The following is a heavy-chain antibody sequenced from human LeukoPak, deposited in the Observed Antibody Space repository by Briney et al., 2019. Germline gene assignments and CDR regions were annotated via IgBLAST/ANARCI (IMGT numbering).Heavy chain of an antibody. J-gene: IGHJ4*02. Sequence: SETLSLTCTVSGGSISSSNYYWGWIRQPPGKGLEWIGSIYYSGSTYNKPSLKSRVTISVDTSKNQFSLKLSSVTAADTAVYYCARDYDSSGPLTDWGQGTLVTVSS. CDR2: IYYSGST. CDR1: GGSISSSNYY. V-gene: IGHV4-39*02. D-gene: IGHD3-22*01. CDR3: ARDYDSSGPLTD.